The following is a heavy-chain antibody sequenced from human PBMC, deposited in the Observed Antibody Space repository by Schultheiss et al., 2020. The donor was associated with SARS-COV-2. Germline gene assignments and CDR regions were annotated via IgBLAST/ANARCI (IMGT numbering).Heavy chain of an antibody. CDR2: INHSGST. CDR1: GGSISSGGYY. J-gene: IGHJ5*02. CDR3: ARTGGVPAAMGWFDP. Sequence: SETLSLTCTVSGGSISSGGYYWSWIRQPPGKGLEWIGEINHSGSTNYNPSLKSRVTISVDTSKNQFSLKLSSVTAADTAVYYCARTGGVPAAMGWFDPWGQGTLVTVSS. D-gene: IGHD2-2*01. V-gene: IGHV4-39*07.